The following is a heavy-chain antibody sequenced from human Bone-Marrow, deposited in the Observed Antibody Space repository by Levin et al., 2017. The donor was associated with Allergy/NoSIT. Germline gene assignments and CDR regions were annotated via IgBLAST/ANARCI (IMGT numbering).Heavy chain of an antibody. D-gene: IGHD6-19*01. CDR3: ARDRGSGSRDFDR. V-gene: IGHV3-21*01. J-gene: IGHJ2*01. CDR2: ISSSSSYI. CDR1: GFTFSSYS. Sequence: GGSLRLSCAASGFTFSSYSMNWVRQAPGKGLEWVSSISSSSSYIYYADSVKGRFTISRDNAKNSLYLQMNSLRAEDTAVYYCARDRGSGSRDFDRWGRGTLVTVSS.